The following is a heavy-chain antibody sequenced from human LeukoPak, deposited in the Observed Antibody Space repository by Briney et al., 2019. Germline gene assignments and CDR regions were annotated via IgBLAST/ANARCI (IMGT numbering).Heavy chain of an antibody. J-gene: IGHJ6*03. V-gene: IGHV1-24*01. Sequence: ASLKVSCKVSGYTLTELAVNWVRQAPGKGLEWMGGFDPEDGDTLYAQKFQGRVTMTEDTSTDTAYMELRSLRSDDTAVYYCARARGYSYGLGGHYYYYMDVWGKGTTVTVSS. CDR2: FDPEDGDT. CDR3: ARARGYSYGLGGHYYYYMDV. CDR1: GYTLTELA. D-gene: IGHD5-18*01.